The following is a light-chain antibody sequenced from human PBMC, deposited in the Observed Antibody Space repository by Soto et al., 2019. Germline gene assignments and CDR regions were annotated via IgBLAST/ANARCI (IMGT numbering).Light chain of an antibody. V-gene: IGKV1-27*01. CDR1: QGIAPY. J-gene: IGKJ4*01. CDR3: QKYNCAPLT. CDR2: ATS. Sequence: DVQMTQSPSSLSAFVGDRVTITCRASQGIAPYLAWFQQKPGKVPKLLIYATSTLQSGVPSRFSGSVSGTDFTLTINSLQPEDVGTYYCQKYNCAPLTFGGGTKVEIK.